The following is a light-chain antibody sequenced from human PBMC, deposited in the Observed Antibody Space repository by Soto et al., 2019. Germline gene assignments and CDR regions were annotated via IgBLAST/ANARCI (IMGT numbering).Light chain of an antibody. CDR1: TSFVGTYNF. J-gene: IGLJ1*01. Sequence: QSALTQPASVSGSAGQSITISCTGTTSFVGTYNFVSWYQQHPGKAPQVRIYEGTKRPSGVSSRFSGSTSGSTASLTISGLQTEDEADYYCCSYVGASIYVFGTGTKVTVL. V-gene: IGLV2-23*01. CDR2: EGT. CDR3: CSYVGASIYV.